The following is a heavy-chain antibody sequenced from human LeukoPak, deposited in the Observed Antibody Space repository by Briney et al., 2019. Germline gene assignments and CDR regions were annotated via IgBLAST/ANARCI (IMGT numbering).Heavy chain of an antibody. Sequence: ASVKVSCKASGYTFTSYGINWVRQAPGQGLEWMGWISAYNGNTSYAQKFQGRVTMTRDMSTSTVYMELSSLRSEDTAVYYCARESSSWSSLDYWGQGTLVTVSS. CDR3: ARESSSWSSLDY. V-gene: IGHV1-18*01. J-gene: IGHJ4*02. CDR2: ISAYNGNT. D-gene: IGHD6-13*01. CDR1: GYTFTSYG.